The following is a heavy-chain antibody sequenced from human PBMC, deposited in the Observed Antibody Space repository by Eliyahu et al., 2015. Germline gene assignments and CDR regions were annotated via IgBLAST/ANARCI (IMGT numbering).Heavy chain of an antibody. D-gene: IGHD3-22*01. CDR3: AKDNYYDRSGYLFDY. V-gene: IGHV3-9*01. CDR2: ISWNSGSI. J-gene: IGHJ4*02. CDR1: GFTFXDYA. Sequence: EVQLVESGGGLVQPGRSLRLSCAASGFTFXDYAMHWVRQAPGKGLEWVSGISWNSGSIGYADSVKGRFTISRDNAKNSLYLQMNSLRAEDTALYYCAKDNYYDRSGYLFDYWGQGTLVTVSS.